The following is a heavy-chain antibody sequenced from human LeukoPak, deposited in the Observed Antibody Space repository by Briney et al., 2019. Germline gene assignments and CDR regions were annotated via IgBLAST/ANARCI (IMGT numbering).Heavy chain of an antibody. Sequence: SGPTLVEPTQTLTLTCTFSGFSLGTSGVGVGWIRQPPGKALEWLAVIYWDDDRRYNPSLKSRVTILKDTSRNQVHLIMADMDPEDTATYYCAHRRPGHLTGWGNSYFDNWAPGILVTVSS. CDR1: GFSLGTSGVG. CDR2: IYWDDDR. J-gene: IGHJ4*02. CDR3: AHRRPGHLTGWGNSYFDN. D-gene: IGHD6-19*01. V-gene: IGHV2-5*02.